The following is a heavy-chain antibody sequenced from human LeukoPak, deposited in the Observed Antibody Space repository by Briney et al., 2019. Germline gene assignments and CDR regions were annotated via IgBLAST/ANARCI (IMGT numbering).Heavy chain of an antibody. CDR2: IYSGGGT. J-gene: IGHJ4*02. CDR1: GFTVSSNY. D-gene: IGHD3-22*01. CDR3: ARDHCDYDRSGYCFDY. Sequence: GGSLRLSCAASGFTVSSNYMSWVRQAPGKGLEWVSVIYSGGGTYYADAVKGRFTISRDNSKNTLYLQMNSLRAEDTAVYYCARDHCDYDRSGYCFDYWGQGTLVTVSS. V-gene: IGHV3-66*01.